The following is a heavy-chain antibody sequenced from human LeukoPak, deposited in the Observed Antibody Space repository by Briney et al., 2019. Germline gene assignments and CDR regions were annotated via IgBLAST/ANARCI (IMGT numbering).Heavy chain of an antibody. CDR2: VDHTGST. V-gene: IGHV4-59*01. CDR1: GGSISSYY. Sequence: SSATLSLTCTVSGGSISSYYWSWIRQPPGKGLEWIGYVDHTGSTNFNPSLNGRVTISRDKTKNLFSLRLRSVTAADTAVYFCARGRVSSSTWYSTYYYYFYMDVWGKGTTVTVSS. CDR3: ARGRVSSSTWYSTYYYYFYMDV. D-gene: IGHD1-1*01. J-gene: IGHJ6*03.